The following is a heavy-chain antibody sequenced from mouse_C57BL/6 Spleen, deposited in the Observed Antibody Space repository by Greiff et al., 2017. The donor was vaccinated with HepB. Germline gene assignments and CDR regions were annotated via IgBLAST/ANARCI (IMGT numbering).Heavy chain of an antibody. Sequence: VQRVESGAELVRPGASVTLSCKASGYTFTDYEMHWVKQTPVHGLEWIGAIDPETGGTAYNQKFKGKAILTADKSSSTAYMELRSLTSEDSAVYYCTRRGDYDEDAMDYWGQGTSVTVSS. D-gene: IGHD2-4*01. V-gene: IGHV1-15*01. CDR3: TRRGDYDEDAMDY. CDR1: GYTFTDYE. J-gene: IGHJ4*01. CDR2: IDPETGGT.